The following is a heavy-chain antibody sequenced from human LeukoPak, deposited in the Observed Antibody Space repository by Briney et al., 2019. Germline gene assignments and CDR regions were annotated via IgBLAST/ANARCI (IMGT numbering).Heavy chain of an antibody. V-gene: IGHV3-48*01. CDR3: ARVGPVAARTSAFDI. CDR2: ISSSSTI. D-gene: IGHD2-15*01. J-gene: IGHJ3*02. CDR1: GFTFSSYS. Sequence: PGGSLRLSCAVSGFTFSSYSMNWVRQAPGKGLEWVSYISSSSTIYYADSVKGRFTISRDNAKNSLYLQMNSLRAEDTAVYYCARVGPVAARTSAFDIWGQGTMVTVSS.